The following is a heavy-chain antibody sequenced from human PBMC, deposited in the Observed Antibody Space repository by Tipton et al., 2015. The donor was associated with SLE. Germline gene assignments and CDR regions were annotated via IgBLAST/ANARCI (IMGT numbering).Heavy chain of an antibody. V-gene: IGHV3-43D*04. J-gene: IGHJ4*02. CDR1: GFTFGDYA. CDR3: AKDRSGNHFDY. D-gene: IGHD3-3*01. Sequence: SLRLSCAASGFTFGDYAMHWVRQAPGKGLEWVSLISWDGGSTYYADSVKGRFTISRDNSKNTLYLQMNSLRAEDTAVYYCAKDRSGNHFDYWGQGTLVTVSS. CDR2: ISWDGGST.